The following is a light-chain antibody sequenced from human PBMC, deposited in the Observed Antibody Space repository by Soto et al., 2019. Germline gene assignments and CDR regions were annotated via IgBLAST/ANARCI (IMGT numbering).Light chain of an antibody. V-gene: IGKV3-20*01. Sequence: EIVLTQSPGTRSLSPGERATLSCRDSQSVSSSYLAWYQQKPGQAPRLLIYGASSRATGIPDRFSGSGSGTDVTLTISRLEPDDFAVYYCQQYGSSPALTFGGGTKVEIK. CDR3: QQYGSSPALT. CDR1: QSVSSSY. J-gene: IGKJ4*01. CDR2: GAS.